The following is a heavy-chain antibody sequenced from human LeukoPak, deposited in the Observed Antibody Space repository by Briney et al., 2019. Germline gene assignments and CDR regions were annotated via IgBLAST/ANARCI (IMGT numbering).Heavy chain of an antibody. CDR3: ARVDDSSGPYFDY. Sequence: SETLSLTCTVSGGSISSYYCGWIRQPPGEGLEWIGYIYYSGSTNYNPSLKSRVTISVDTSKNQFSLKLSSVTAADTAVYYCARVDDSSGPYFDYWGQGTLVTVSS. D-gene: IGHD3-22*01. J-gene: IGHJ4*02. V-gene: IGHV4-59*01. CDR1: GGSISSYY. CDR2: IYYSGST.